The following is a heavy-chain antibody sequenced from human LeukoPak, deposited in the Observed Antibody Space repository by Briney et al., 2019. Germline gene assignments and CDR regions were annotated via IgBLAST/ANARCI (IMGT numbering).Heavy chain of an antibody. V-gene: IGHV3-72*01. J-gene: IGHJ4*02. D-gene: IGHD3-22*01. CDR3: ARVYSSGPYLDY. CDR1: GFTFSDHY. Sequence: GGSLRLSCAASGFTFSDHYMDWVRQAPGKGLEWVGRTRNKANSYTTEYAASVKGRFTISRDDSKNSLYLQMNSLKTEDTAVYYCARVYSSGPYLDYWGQGTLVTVSS. CDR2: TRNKANSYTT.